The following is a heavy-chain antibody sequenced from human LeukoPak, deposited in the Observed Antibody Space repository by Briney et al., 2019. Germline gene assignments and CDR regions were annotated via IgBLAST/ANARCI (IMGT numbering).Heavy chain of an antibody. Sequence: PSETLSLTCTVSGGSISSYYWSWIRQPPGQVLERIGYIYYSGSTNYNPSLKSRVTISVDTSKNQFSLKLSSVTAADTAVYYCARVGGTNYYYCGMDVWGQGTTVTVSS. V-gene: IGHV4-59*01. CDR3: ARVGGTNYYYCGMDV. J-gene: IGHJ6*02. D-gene: IGHD1-1*01. CDR2: IYYSGST. CDR1: GGSISSYY.